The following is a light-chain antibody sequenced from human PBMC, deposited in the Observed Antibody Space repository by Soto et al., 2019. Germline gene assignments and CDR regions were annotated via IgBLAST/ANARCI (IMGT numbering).Light chain of an antibody. CDR2: DVT. CDR1: SSDVGGYNY. CDR3: NSYSSSSTLVV. Sequence: QSALTQPASVSGSPGQSITISCTGTSSDVGGYNYVSWYQQHPGKAPKLMIYDVTNRPSGVSSRFSGSKSGNTASLTISGLQADDEADYYCNSYSSSSTLVVFGGGTKLTVL. V-gene: IGLV2-14*01. J-gene: IGLJ2*01.